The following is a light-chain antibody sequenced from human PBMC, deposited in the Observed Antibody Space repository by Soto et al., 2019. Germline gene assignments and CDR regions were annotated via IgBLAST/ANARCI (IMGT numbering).Light chain of an antibody. CDR2: EGN. Sequence: QSALTQPASVSGSPGQSITISCTGSSCNIGSYNFVSWYQQHPGKAPKVIIYEGNQRPSGVSNRFSGSKSGNTASLTISGLQVEDEADYYCCSYAGSSTYVFGTGTKLTVL. CDR1: SCNIGSYNF. J-gene: IGLJ1*01. CDR3: CSYAGSSTYV. V-gene: IGLV2-23*01.